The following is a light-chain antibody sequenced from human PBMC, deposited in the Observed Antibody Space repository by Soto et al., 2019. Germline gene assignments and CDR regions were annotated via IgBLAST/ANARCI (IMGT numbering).Light chain of an antibody. V-gene: IGLV2-11*01. CDR1: SSDVGGYNY. J-gene: IGLJ1*01. CDR2: DVS. CDR3: YTYAGSSYV. Sequence: QSALTQPRSVSGSPGQSVTISCTGTSSDVGGYNYVSWYQQHPGKAPKLMIYDVSKRPSGVPDRFSGSKSGNTASLTISGLQAEDDAYYYCYTYAGSSYVFGTGTKVTVL.